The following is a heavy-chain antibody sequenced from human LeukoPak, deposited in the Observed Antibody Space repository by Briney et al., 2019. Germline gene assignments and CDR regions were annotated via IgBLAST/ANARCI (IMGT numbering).Heavy chain of an antibody. J-gene: IGHJ4*02. CDR1: GFTVSSNY. Sequence: GGSLRLSCAASGFTVSSNYMSWVRQAPGKGLEWVSVIYSGGSTYYADSVKGRFTISRDNSKNPLYLQMNSLRAEDTAVYHCASTDTAMAPFDYWGQGTLVTVSS. CDR3: ASTDTAMAPFDY. D-gene: IGHD5-18*01. V-gene: IGHV3-53*01. CDR2: IYSGGST.